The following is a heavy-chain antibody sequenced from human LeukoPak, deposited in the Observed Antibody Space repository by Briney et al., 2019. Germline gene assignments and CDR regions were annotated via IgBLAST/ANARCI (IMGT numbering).Heavy chain of an antibody. D-gene: IGHD3-22*01. Sequence: GGSLRLSCAASGFTFSSYGMHWVRQAPGKGLEWVAVIWYDGSNKYYADSVKGRFTISRDNSKNTLYLQMNSLRAEDTAVYYCARGGSGYPDYYYYGMDVWGQGTTVTVSS. CDR3: ARGGSGYPDYYYYGMDV. J-gene: IGHJ6*02. V-gene: IGHV3-30*19. CDR1: GFTFSSYG. CDR2: IWYDGSNK.